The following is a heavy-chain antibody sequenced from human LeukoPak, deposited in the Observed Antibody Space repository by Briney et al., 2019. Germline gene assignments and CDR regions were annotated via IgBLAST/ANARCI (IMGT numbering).Heavy chain of an antibody. CDR1: GYTFTSYG. CDR3: ARESSGWYYDYYYGMDV. V-gene: IGHV1-8*02. Sequence: ASVKVSCKASGYTFTSYGISWVRQAPGQGLEWMGWMNPNSGNTGYAQKFQGRVTMTRNTSISTAYMELSSLRSEDTAVYYCARESSGWYYDYYYGMDVWGQGTTVTVSS. D-gene: IGHD6-19*01. CDR2: MNPNSGNT. J-gene: IGHJ6*02.